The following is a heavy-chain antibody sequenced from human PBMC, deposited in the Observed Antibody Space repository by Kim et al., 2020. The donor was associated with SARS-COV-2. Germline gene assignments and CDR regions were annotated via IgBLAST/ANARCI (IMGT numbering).Heavy chain of an antibody. D-gene: IGHD2-15*01. CDR2: ISYDGSNK. J-gene: IGHJ4*02. CDR3: ARDLFSGVVSGY. CDR1: GFTFSSYA. Sequence: GGSLRLSCAASGFTFSSYAMHWVRQAPGKGLEWVAVISYDGSNKYYADSVKGRFTISRDNSKNTLYLQMNSLRAEDTAVYYCARDLFSGVVSGYWGQGTLVTVSS. V-gene: IGHV3-30-3*01.